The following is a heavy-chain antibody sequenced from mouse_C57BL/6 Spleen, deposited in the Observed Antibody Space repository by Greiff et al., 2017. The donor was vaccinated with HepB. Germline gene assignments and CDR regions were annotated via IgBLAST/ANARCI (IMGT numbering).Heavy chain of an antibody. CDR3: ASAGSSSYYFDY. Sequence: VQLQQSGAELVMPGASVKLSCKASGYTFTSYWMHWVKQRPGQGLEWIGEIDPSDSYTNYNQKFKGKSTLTVDKSSSTAYMQLSSLTSEDSAVYYRASAGSSSYYFDYWGQGTTLTVSS. CDR1: GYTFTSYW. D-gene: IGHD1-1*01. CDR2: IDPSDSYT. V-gene: IGHV1-69*01. J-gene: IGHJ2*01.